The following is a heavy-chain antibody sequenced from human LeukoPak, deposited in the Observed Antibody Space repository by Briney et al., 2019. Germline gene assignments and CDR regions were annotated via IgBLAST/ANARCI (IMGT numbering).Heavy chain of an antibody. CDR1: GFTFSSYG. J-gene: IGHJ5*02. CDR3: AKDGGFFSYGDYEAYNWFDP. CDR2: ISYDGSNK. V-gene: IGHV3-30*18. D-gene: IGHD4-17*01. Sequence: GGSLRLSCAASGFTFSSYGMHWVRQAPGKGLEWVAVISYDGSNKYYADSVKGRFTISRDNSKNTLYLQMNSLRAEDTAVYYCAKDGGFFSYGDYEAYNWFDPWGQGTLVTVSS.